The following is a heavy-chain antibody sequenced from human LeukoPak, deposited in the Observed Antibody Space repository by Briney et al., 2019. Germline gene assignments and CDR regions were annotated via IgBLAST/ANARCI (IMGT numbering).Heavy chain of an antibody. Sequence: LAGGSLRLSCAASGFIFSNYGMNWVRQAPGKGLEWVAVISYDGSNKYYADSVKGRFTISRDNSKNTLYLQMNSLRAEDTAVYYCAKGPHYYDSSGYYGSPVFDYWGQGTLVTVSS. V-gene: IGHV3-30*18. CDR3: AKGPHYYDSSGYYGSPVFDY. CDR1: GFIFSNYG. J-gene: IGHJ4*02. CDR2: ISYDGSNK. D-gene: IGHD3-22*01.